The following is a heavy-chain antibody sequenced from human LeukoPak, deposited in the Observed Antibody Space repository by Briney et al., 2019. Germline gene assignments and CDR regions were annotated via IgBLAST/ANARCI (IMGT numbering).Heavy chain of an antibody. CDR1: GFTFSSYG. Sequence: GGSLRLSCAASGFTFSSYGMHWVRQAPGKGLEWVAVISYDGSNKYYADSVKGRFTISRDNSKNTLYLQMNSLRAEDTAVYYCAEDFHGDFWSGYSYAFDIWGQGTMVTVSS. CDR2: ISYDGSNK. V-gene: IGHV3-30*18. J-gene: IGHJ3*02. D-gene: IGHD3-3*01. CDR3: AEDFHGDFWSGYSYAFDI.